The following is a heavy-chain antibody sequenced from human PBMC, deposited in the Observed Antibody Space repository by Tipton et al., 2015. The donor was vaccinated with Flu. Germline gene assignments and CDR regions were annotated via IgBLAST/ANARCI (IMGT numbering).Heavy chain of an antibody. J-gene: IGHJ6*02. CDR2: IFHSGNS. Sequence: TLSLTCAVSGYSIRSSNYYWGWIRQPPGKGLEWIGNIFHSGNSYHNPSLKSRVTMSADTSKNQFSLKLTSVTAADTAVYYCARTTYDYTDYGTPGAYGMDVWSQGTTVTVSS. CDR1: GYSIRSSNYY. D-gene: IGHD3-16*01. CDR3: ARTTYDYTDYGTPGAYGMDV. V-gene: IGHV4-38-2*01.